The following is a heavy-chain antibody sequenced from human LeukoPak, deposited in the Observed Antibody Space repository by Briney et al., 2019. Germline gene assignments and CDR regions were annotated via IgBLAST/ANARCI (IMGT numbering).Heavy chain of an antibody. J-gene: IGHJ4*02. Sequence: SETLSLTCTVSGGSISSYYWSWIRQPPGKGLDWIGYIYYSGSTNYNPSLKSRVTISVDTSKKQFSLKLSSVIAADTAVYYCARYVWGSYPTFEDYWGQGTLVTVSS. D-gene: IGHD3-16*02. CDR1: GGSISSYY. V-gene: IGHV4-59*01. CDR3: ARYVWGSYPTFEDY. CDR2: IYYSGST.